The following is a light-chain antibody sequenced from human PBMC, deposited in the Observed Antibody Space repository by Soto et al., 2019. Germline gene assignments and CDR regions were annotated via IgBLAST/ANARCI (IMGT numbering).Light chain of an antibody. CDR1: QVISTS. CDR2: AAS. CDR3: QQLFDSPIT. V-gene: IGKV1-9*01. J-gene: IGKJ5*01. Sequence: DIQLTQSPSVLSPSIGESVTITCRASQVISTSLAWYQLKPGKAPKLLIYAASTLESGVPSRFSATVSGTEFTLKITSLQSEDFATYYCQQLFDSPITFGQGTRLEIK.